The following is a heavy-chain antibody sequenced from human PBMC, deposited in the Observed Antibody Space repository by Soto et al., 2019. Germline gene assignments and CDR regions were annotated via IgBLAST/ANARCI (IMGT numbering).Heavy chain of an antibody. CDR3: ARRHLAVAVSPWFDP. CDR1: GLSITDSEMG. J-gene: IGHJ5*02. Sequence: QVTLKESGPVLVKPPETLTLRCTVSGLSITDSEMGVSWIRQPPGQPLEWLAHIDSSGEKSYRTFLKSRLANSKDTSKSQIVLTMTNMDPADTATYYCARRHLAVAVSPWFDPWGQGIPVTVSS. D-gene: IGHD6-19*01. V-gene: IGHV2-26*01. CDR2: IDSSGEK.